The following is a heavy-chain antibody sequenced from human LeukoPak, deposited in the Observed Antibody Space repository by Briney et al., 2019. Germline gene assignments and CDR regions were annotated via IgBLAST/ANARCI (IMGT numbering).Heavy chain of an antibody. Sequence: SETLSLTCTVSGGSISSSSYYWSWIRQPAGKGLEWIGRIYTSGSTHYNPSLKSRVTISVDTSKNQFSLKLSSVTAADTAVYYCARDGLNTMVRGKIHYYMDVWGKGTTVSISS. V-gene: IGHV4-61*02. D-gene: IGHD3-10*01. CDR3: ARDGLNTMVRGKIHYYMDV. J-gene: IGHJ6*03. CDR1: GGSISSSSYY. CDR2: IYTSGST.